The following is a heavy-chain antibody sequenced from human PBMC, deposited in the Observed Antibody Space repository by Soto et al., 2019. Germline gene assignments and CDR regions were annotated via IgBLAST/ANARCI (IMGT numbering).Heavy chain of an antibody. Sequence: GGSLRLSCAASGFTFSSYAMHWVRQAPGKGLEWVAVISYDGSNKYYADSVKGRFTISRDNSKNTLYLQMNSLRAEDTAVYYCARGPGVVVPAAIPFSYWGQGTLVTVSS. CDR2: ISYDGSNK. D-gene: IGHD2-2*02. CDR3: ARGPGVVVPAAIPFSY. CDR1: GFTFSSYA. J-gene: IGHJ4*02. V-gene: IGHV3-30-3*01.